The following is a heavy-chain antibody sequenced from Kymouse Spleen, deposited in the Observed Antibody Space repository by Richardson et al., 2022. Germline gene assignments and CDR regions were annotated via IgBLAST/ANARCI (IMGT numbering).Heavy chain of an antibody. Sequence: EVQLVESGGGLVQPGGSLRLSCAASGFTFSSYWMHWVRQAPGKGLVWVSRINSDGSSTSYADSVKGRFTISRDNAKNTLYLQMNSLRAEDTAVYYCARDGSGYYYYYGMDVWGQGTTVTVSS. CDR3: ARDGSGYYYYYGMDV. D-gene: IGHD3-10*01. CDR1: GFTFSSYW. J-gene: IGHJ6*02. CDR2: INSDGSST. V-gene: IGHV3-74*01.